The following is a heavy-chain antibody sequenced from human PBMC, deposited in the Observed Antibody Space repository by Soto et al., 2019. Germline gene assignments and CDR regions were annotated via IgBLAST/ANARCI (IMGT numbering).Heavy chain of an antibody. Sequence: PSETLSLTCAVYTGSFSGYYWSWIRQPPGKGLEWIGEINHSGSTNYNPSLKSRVTISADTSKNQFSLTLTSVTAADTAVYYCARGEFTTVTTYYFDYWAQGXLVTVYS. CDR3: ARGEFTTVTTYYFDY. V-gene: IGHV4-34*01. CDR2: INHSGST. J-gene: IGHJ4*02. D-gene: IGHD4-17*01. CDR1: TGSFSGYY.